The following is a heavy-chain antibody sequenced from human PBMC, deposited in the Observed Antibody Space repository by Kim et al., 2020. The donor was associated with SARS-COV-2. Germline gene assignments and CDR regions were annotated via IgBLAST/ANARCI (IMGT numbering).Heavy chain of an antibody. CDR2: ISSSSSTI. Sequence: GGSLRLSCAASGFTFSSYSMNWVRQAPGKGLEWVSYISSSSSTIYYADSVKGRFTISRDNAKNSLYLQMNSLRDEDTAVYYCARGYCSGGSCYSGLYYYYYGMDVWGQGTTVTVSS. D-gene: IGHD2-15*01. V-gene: IGHV3-48*02. J-gene: IGHJ6*02. CDR3: ARGYCSGGSCYSGLYYYYYGMDV. CDR1: GFTFSSYS.